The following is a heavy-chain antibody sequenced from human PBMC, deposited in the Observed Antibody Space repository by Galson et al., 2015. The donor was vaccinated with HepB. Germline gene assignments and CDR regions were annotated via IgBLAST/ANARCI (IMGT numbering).Heavy chain of an antibody. Sequence: SLRLSCAASGFTFSSYGMHWVRQAPGKGLEWVAFIRYDGSNKYYADSVKGRFTISRDNSKNTLYLQMNSLRAEDTAVYYCAKDLPVGANGSGSSVDYWGQGTLVTVSS. J-gene: IGHJ4*02. D-gene: IGHD3-10*01. V-gene: IGHV3-30*02. CDR3: AKDLPVGANGSGSSVDY. CDR2: IRYDGSNK. CDR1: GFTFSSYG.